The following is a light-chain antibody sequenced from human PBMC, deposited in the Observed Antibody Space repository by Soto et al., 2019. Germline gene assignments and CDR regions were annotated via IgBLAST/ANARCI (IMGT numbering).Light chain of an antibody. CDR3: QQYGTSPPT. J-gene: IGKJ1*01. Sequence: IVLTQSPGTLSLSPGERATLSCKASQSVSSNFLAWYQRKPGQAPRLLIYGASYRATDIPYRFSGSGSGTDFTLTITRLEPEDVAVYYCQQYGTSPPTFGQGTKVEI. CDR2: GAS. V-gene: IGKV3-20*01. CDR1: QSVSSNF.